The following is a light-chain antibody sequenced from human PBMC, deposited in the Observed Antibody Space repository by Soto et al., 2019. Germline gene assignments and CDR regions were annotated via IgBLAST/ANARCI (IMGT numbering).Light chain of an antibody. V-gene: IGKV1-5*01. J-gene: IGKJ1*01. CDR1: QSISNW. CDR2: HAS. CDR3: QQYNSYS. Sequence: IHMTHSPSTLSGSVVDRVTITCRASQSISNWLAWYQQKPGTAPKVLIYHASNLQSGVPSRFSGSGSGTEFTLTISSLQPDDFATYYCQQYNSYSFGQGTKVDIK.